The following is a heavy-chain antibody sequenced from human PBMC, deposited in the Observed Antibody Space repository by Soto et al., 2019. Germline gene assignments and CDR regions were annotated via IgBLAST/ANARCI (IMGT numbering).Heavy chain of an antibody. J-gene: IGHJ5*02. CDR1: GDSITNGFYY. CDR2: IYYVGTT. Sequence: QVQLRESGPGLGKPSETLSLICTVSGDSITNGFYYWSWIRHLPGKGLDWVGNIYYVGTTSYNPSLKRRVTISLDRSKKHFSLTLKAVTAADTAVYYCAKREASRPWFNPWGQGARVIVSS. V-gene: IGHV4-31*03. CDR3: AKREASRPWFNP.